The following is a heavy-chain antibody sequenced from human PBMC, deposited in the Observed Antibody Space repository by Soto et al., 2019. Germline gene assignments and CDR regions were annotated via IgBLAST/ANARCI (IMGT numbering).Heavy chain of an antibody. CDR2: ITGSGGST. Sequence: PRRSMRLSCAAYGFTFSSYAVSWVRQAPGKGMEWVSAITGSGGSTCYADSVKGRFTISRDNSKNTLYLQMNSLRAEDTAVYFCARGTSRTTTVCWFDPWGQGTLVTVSS. J-gene: IGHJ5*02. CDR3: ARGTSRTTTVCWFDP. CDR1: GFTFSSYA. D-gene: IGHD4-4*01. V-gene: IGHV3-23*01.